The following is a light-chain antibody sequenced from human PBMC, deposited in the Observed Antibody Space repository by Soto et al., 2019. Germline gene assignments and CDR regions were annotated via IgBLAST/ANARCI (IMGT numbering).Light chain of an antibody. J-gene: IGKJ4*01. CDR3: QQLESYPST. Sequence: NQLTQSPSSLSASVGDRVTITCRASQGISSFLAWYQQKPGKAPKLLIYAASTLQIGVPSRFSGSGSGTDFTLTISSLQPEDFATYYCQQLESYPSTFGGGTKVDI. CDR1: QGISSF. CDR2: AAS. V-gene: IGKV1-9*01.